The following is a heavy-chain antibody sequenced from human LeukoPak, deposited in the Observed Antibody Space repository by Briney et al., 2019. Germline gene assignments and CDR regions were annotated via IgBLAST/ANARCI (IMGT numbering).Heavy chain of an antibody. CDR3: AKDRTDEYYYDSSGYEY. V-gene: IGHV3-23*01. D-gene: IGHD3-22*01. Sequence: GGSLRLSCAASGFTFSSYAMSWVRQAPGMGLEWVSAISGSGGSTYYADSVKGRFTISRDNSKNTLYLQMNSLRAGDTAVYYCAKDRTDEYYYDSSGYEYWGQGTLVTVSS. CDR2: ISGSGGST. J-gene: IGHJ4*02. CDR1: GFTFSSYA.